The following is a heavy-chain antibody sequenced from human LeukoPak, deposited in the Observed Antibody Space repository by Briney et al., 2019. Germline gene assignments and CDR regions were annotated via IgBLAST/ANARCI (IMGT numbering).Heavy chain of an antibody. D-gene: IGHD2-2*01. Sequence: PGGSLRLSCAASGFTFSNYNMSWVRQAPGKGLEWVGFIRSKAYGGTTEYAASVKGRFTISRDDSKSIAYLQMNSLKTEDTAVYYCTRDAPYCSSTSCQGGYYYYYMDVWGKGTTVTVSS. V-gene: IGHV3-49*04. J-gene: IGHJ6*03. CDR1: GFTFSNYN. CDR3: TRDAPYCSSTSCQGGYYYYYMDV. CDR2: IRSKAYGGTT.